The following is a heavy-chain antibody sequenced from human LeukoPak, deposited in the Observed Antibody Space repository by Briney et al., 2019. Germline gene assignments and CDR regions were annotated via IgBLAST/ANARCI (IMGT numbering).Heavy chain of an antibody. CDR3: ARDDQSSSRDAEYFQH. Sequence: GGSLRLSCAASGFTFSSYAMHWVRQAPGKGLEWVAVISYDGSNKYYADSVKGRFTISRHNSKNTLYLQMNSLRAEDTAVYYCARDDQSSSRDAEYFQHWGQGTLVTVSS. V-gene: IGHV3-30-3*01. J-gene: IGHJ1*01. D-gene: IGHD6-6*01. CDR2: ISYDGSNK. CDR1: GFTFSSYA.